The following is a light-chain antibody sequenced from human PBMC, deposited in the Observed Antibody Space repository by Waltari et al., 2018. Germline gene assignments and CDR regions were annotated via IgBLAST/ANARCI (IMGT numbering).Light chain of an antibody. CDR3: AAWDDSLSGVV. Sequence: QSVLTQPPSASGPPAQSIAISCSGSTSNIGNNYVYWYQQFPGTAPKPLIYRNNQRPSGVPDRFSGSKSGPSASLAISGLQSEDEADYYCAAWDDSLSGVVFGGGTKVTVL. CDR2: RNN. J-gene: IGLJ2*01. V-gene: IGLV1-47*01. CDR1: TSNIGNNY.